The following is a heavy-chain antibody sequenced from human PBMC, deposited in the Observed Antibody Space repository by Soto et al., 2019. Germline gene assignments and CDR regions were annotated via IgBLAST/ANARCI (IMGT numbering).Heavy chain of an antibody. CDR1: GFTFRAYA. J-gene: IGHJ3*02. D-gene: IGHD1-1*01. Sequence: GGSLRLSWAASGFTFRAYALSWVRQAPGKGLEWVSAISESGGNTYYADSVKGRFTISRDNSKNTLYLQMNSLRAEDTAVYYCAKDKPGTTAFDIWGRGTLVTVSS. CDR2: ISESGGNT. V-gene: IGHV3-23*01. CDR3: AKDKPGTTAFDI.